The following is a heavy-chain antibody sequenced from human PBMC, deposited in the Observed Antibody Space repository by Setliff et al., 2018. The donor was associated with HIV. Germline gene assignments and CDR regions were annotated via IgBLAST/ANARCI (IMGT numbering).Heavy chain of an antibody. D-gene: IGHD6-19*01. V-gene: IGHV4-28*01. CDR1: GYSISTNEW. Sequence: SETLSLTCAVSGYSISTNEWWGWIRQPPGKGLAWIGYISNSGSTYYNPSLKSRLTISVDTSKNHFSLRLSSVTAADTAVYYCVRQGAVTGHSFGSWGPGALVTVSS. J-gene: IGHJ4*02. CDR3: VRQGAVTGHSFGS. CDR2: ISNSGST.